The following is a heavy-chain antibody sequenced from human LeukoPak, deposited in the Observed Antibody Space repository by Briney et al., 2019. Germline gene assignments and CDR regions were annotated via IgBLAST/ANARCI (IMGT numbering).Heavy chain of an antibody. Sequence: SVKVSCKASGGTFSSYVISWVRQAPGRGLEWMGGIIPIFGTANYYAQKFQGRVTITTDESTSTAYMELSSLRSEDTAVYYCASGSEYGDYGYWGQGTLVTVSS. J-gene: IGHJ4*02. D-gene: IGHD4-17*01. CDR3: ASGSEYGDYGY. CDR1: GGTFSSYV. CDR2: IIPIFGTA. V-gene: IGHV1-69*05.